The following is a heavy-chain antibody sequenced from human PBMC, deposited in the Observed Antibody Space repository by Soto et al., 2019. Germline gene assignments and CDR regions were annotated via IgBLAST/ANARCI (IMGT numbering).Heavy chain of an antibody. J-gene: IGHJ5*02. CDR3: ARVRRYSSSWHRPTNWFDP. D-gene: IGHD6-13*01. Sequence: SETLSLTCAFYGGSFSGYYWSWIRQPPGKGLEWIGEINHSGSTNYNPSLKGRVTISVDTSKNQFSLKLSSVTAADTAVYYCARVRRYSSSWHRPTNWFDPWGQGTLVTVSS. V-gene: IGHV4-34*01. CDR1: GGSFSGYY. CDR2: INHSGST.